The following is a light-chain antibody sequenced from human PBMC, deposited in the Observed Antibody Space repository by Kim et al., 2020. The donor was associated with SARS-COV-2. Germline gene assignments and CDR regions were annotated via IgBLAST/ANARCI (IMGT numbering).Light chain of an antibody. J-gene: IGLJ1*01. CDR2: DVD. CDR1: SSDIGHFDHH. V-gene: IGLV2-18*02. CDR3: KSYSTSFTYF. Sequence: QSALTQPPSVSGSPGHSVTISCAGTSSDIGHFDHHVSWYQQSPGTAPKLIIYDVDNRPSGVPGRFSGPRSDNTASLTISGLQPEDEAYFYCKSYSTSFTYFFGTGSKLTVL.